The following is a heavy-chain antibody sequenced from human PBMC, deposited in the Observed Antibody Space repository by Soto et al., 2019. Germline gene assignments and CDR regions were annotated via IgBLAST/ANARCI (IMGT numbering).Heavy chain of an antibody. D-gene: IGHD6-6*01. Sequence: GVLRLSCAASGFTFSSYAMSWVRQAPGKGLEWVSAISGSGGSTYYADSVKGRFTISRDNSKNTLYLQMNSLRAEDTAVYYCAKHPYSSSESDFDYWGQGTLVTVSS. CDR2: ISGSGGST. CDR3: AKHPYSSSESDFDY. V-gene: IGHV3-23*01. CDR1: GFTFSSYA. J-gene: IGHJ4*02.